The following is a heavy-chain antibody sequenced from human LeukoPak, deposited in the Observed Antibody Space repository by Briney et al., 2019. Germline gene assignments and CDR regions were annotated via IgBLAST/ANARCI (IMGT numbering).Heavy chain of an antibody. CDR3: ARGPYYYDSSGYYIPYYGMDV. D-gene: IGHD3-22*01. V-gene: IGHV4-4*02. CDR1: GGSISSSNW. J-gene: IGHJ6*02. CDR2: IYHSGST. Sequence: ETLSLTCAVSGGSISSSNWWSWVRQPPGKGLEWIGEIYHSGSTNYNPSLKSRVTISVDKSKNQFSLKLSSVTAADTAVYYYARGPYYYDSSGYYIPYYGMDVWGQGTTVTVSS.